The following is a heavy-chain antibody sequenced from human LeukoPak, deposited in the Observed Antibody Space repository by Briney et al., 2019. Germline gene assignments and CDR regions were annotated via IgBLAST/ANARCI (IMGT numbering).Heavy chain of an antibody. CDR2: TYYSGST. J-gene: IGHJ4*02. CDR3: ARGTNGRYYGSGSYDY. CDR1: GGSISSSSYY. Sequence: SETLSLTCTVSGGSISSSSYYWGWIRQPPGKGLEWIGSTYYSGSTYYNPSLKSRVTISVDTSKNQFSLKLSSVTAADTAVYYCARGTNGRYYGSGSYDYWGQGTLVTVSS. V-gene: IGHV4-39*01. D-gene: IGHD3-10*01.